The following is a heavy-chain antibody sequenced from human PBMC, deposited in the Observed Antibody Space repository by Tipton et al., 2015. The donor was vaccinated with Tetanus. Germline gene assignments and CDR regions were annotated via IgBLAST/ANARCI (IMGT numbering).Heavy chain of an antibody. V-gene: IGHV4-61*08. D-gene: IGHD2-2*01. J-gene: IGHJ3*01. CDR3: ARRSYCSSSRCFDAFDL. Sequence: TLSLTCTVSGGSLRSGDHYWSWIRQPPGKGLEWIAHIFHSGSTNYSPSLKSRVAISMDASKNQISLKLSSVTAADTAVYYCARRSYCSSSRCFDAFDLWGQGTMVTVSS. CDR1: GGSLRSGDHY. CDR2: IFHSGST.